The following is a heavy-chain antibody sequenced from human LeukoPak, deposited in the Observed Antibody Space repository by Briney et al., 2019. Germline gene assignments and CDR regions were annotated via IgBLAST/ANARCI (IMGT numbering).Heavy chain of an antibody. V-gene: IGHV3-23*01. Sequence: PGGSLRLSCAVSGITLSNYGMSWVRQAPGKGLEWVAGISGSGGYTYYADSVKGWFTISRDNSKNTLYLQMNSLRAEDTAVYFCAKRGVVIRVILVGFHKEAYYFDSWGQGALVTVSS. CDR3: AKRGVVIRVILVGFHKEAYYFDS. J-gene: IGHJ4*02. CDR2: ISGSGGYT. D-gene: IGHD3-22*01. CDR1: GITLSNYG.